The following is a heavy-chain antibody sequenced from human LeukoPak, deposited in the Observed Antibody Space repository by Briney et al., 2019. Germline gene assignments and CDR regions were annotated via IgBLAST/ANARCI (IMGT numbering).Heavy chain of an antibody. V-gene: IGHV3-43*01. D-gene: IGHD6-25*01. J-gene: IGHJ3*02. CDR2: ISWDGGST. CDR3: ARRRLRAFDI. CDR1: GFTFDDYT. Sequence: GGSLRLSCAASGFTFDDYTMHWVRQAPGKGLEWVSLISWDGGSTYYADSVKGRFTISRDNAKNSLYLQMNSLRAEDTAVYYCARRRLRAFDIWGQGTMVTVSS.